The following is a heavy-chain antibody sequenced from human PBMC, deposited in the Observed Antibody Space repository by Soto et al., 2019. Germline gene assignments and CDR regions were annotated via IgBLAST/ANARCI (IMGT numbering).Heavy chain of an antibody. D-gene: IGHD6-19*01. CDR1: GFTFSSYA. V-gene: IGHV3-23*01. Sequence: RGSLRLSCAASGFTFSSYAMSWVRQAPGKGLEWVSAISGSGGSTYYADSVKGRFTISRDNSKNTLYLQMNSLRAEDTAVYYCAKPPDLQWLVLPLAWGQGTLVTVSS. CDR3: AKPPDLQWLVLPLA. J-gene: IGHJ4*02. CDR2: ISGSGGST.